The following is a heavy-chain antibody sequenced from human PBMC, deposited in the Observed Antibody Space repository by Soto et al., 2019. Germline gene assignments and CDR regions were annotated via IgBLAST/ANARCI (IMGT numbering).Heavy chain of an antibody. D-gene: IGHD3-3*01. V-gene: IGHV4-59*01. CDR3: AGLYYDFWSGYARDV. Sequence: TSETLSLTCTVSGGSISSYYWSWIRQPPGKGLEWIGCIYYSGSTNYNPSLKSRVTISVDTSKNQFSLKLSSVTAADTAVYYCAGLYYDFWSGYARDVWGQGTTVTVSS. CDR2: IYYSGST. J-gene: IGHJ6*02. CDR1: GGSISSYY.